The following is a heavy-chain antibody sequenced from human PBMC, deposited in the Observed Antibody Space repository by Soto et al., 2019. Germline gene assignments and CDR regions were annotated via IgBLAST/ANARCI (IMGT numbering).Heavy chain of an antibody. CDR2: TYYRSNWRH. CDR3: ARGVAGTGFDL. V-gene: IGHV6-1*01. D-gene: IGHD6-19*01. CDR1: GDSVSSNTAA. J-gene: IGHJ4*02. Sequence: SQTLSLTCAISGDSVSSNTAAWNWIRSSPSRGLEWLGRTYYRSNWRHDYAVSVKSRITVNPDTSKNHFSLQLNSVTHADTAVYYCARGVAGTGFDLWGQGTLVTVSS.